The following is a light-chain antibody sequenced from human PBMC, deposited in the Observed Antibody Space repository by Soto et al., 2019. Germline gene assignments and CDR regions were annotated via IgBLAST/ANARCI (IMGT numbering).Light chain of an antibody. V-gene: IGKV4-1*01. J-gene: IGKJ1*01. Sequence: DIVMTQSPDSLAVSLGERATINCKSSQSVLYRSNTKNYLAWYQQKPGQPPNLLIYWASTRESGVPDRFSGSGSGTDFTLTISSLQAEDVAVYYCQQYYSLPPTFGQVTKVEIK. CDR2: WAS. CDR3: QQYYSLPPT. CDR1: QSVLYRSNTKNY.